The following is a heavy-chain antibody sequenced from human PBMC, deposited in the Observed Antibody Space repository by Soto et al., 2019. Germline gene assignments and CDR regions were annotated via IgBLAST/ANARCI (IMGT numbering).Heavy chain of an antibody. V-gene: IGHV4-39*01. CDR3: ARQGSS. J-gene: IGHJ5*02. CDR2: ISFNGKN. Sequence: LQLQESGPGLVNPSETLSLTCNVSGVSISDTSYYWGWIRQPPGKGLEWIGTISFNGKNFYIPSLKNGLTISVDTSKNQISLRPTAVTAAGTAVYYCARQGSSWGQGTLVAVSS. CDR1: GVSISDTSYY.